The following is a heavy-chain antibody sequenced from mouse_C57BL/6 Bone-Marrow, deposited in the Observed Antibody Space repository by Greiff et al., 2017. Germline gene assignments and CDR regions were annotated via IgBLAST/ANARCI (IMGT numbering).Heavy chain of an antibody. V-gene: IGHV1-42*01. CDR1: GYSFTGYY. CDR3: AMDTTVVAPYYYAMDY. J-gene: IGHJ4*01. CDR2: INPSTGGT. Sequence: VQLQQSGPELVKPGASVKISCKASGYSFTGYYMNWVKQSPEKSLEWIGEINPSTGGTTYNQKFKAKATLTVDKSSSTAYMQLKSLTSEDSAVYYCAMDTTVVAPYYYAMDYWGQGTSVTVSS. D-gene: IGHD1-1*01.